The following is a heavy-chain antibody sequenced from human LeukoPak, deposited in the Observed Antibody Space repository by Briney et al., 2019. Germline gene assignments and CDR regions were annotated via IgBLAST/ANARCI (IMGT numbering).Heavy chain of an antibody. CDR2: INPNSGGT. CDR1: GYTFTGYY. Sequence: ASVKVSCKASGYTFTGYYMHWVRQAPGQGLEWMGWINPNSGGTNYAQKFQGRVTMTRDTSISTAYMELIRLRSDDAAVYYCARLIGTTGYWGQGTLVTVSS. V-gene: IGHV1-2*02. CDR3: ARLIGTTGY. J-gene: IGHJ4*02. D-gene: IGHD1-1*01.